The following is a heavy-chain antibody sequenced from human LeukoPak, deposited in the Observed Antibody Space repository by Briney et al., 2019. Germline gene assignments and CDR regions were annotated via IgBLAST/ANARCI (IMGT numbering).Heavy chain of an antibody. CDR1: GGSISSYY. CDR2: IYTSGST. V-gene: IGHV4-4*09. Sequence: SETLSLTCTVSGGSISSYYWSWIRQPPGKGLEWIGYIYTSGSTNYNPSLKSRVTISVDTSKNQFSLKLSSVTAADTAVYYCARQGKITIVRGVIEWGQGTLVTVSS. D-gene: IGHD3-10*01. CDR3: ARQGKITIVRGVIE. J-gene: IGHJ4*02.